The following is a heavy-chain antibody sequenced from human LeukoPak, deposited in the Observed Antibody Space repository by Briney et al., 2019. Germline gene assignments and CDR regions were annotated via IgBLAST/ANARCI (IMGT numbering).Heavy chain of an antibody. CDR2: VYYSGST. D-gene: IGHD3-3*01. Sequence: SETLSLTCTVSGGSISSSSYYWGWIRQPPGKGLEWIGSVYYSGSTYYNPSLKSRVTISIDTPENQFSLKLTSVTAADTAVYYCARDFGERFLEGSWFDPWGQGTLVTVSS. CDR1: GGSISSSSYY. J-gene: IGHJ5*02. CDR3: ARDFGERFLEGSWFDP. V-gene: IGHV4-39*07.